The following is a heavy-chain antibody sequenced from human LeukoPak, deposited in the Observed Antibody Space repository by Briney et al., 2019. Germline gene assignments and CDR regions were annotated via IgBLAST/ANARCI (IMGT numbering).Heavy chain of an antibody. V-gene: IGHV3-7*04. J-gene: IGHJ6*02. CDR2: IIQDGSET. CDR1: GFAFSSHW. Sequence: GGSLRLSCAASGFAFSSHWMSWVRQAPGKGLAWVANIIQDGSETYYVDSVKGRFTISRDNAKNSLYLQMNSLRAEDTAVYYCARRDGMDVWGQGTTVTVSS. CDR3: ARRDGMDV.